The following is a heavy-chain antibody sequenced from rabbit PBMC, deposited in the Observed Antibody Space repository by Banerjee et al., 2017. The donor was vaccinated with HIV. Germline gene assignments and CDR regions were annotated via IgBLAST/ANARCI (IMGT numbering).Heavy chain of an antibody. D-gene: IGHD2-1*01. Sequence: QQLEESGGSLVKPGGTLTLTCKASGIDFSSYYYICWVRQPPGKGLELIARIYTSIGSTWYASWVNRRFPISTSTSLHTVDLKMTRLTAADTAPYFCASEAYVDPVSYYLNSWDPGTLVSDS. V-gene: IGHV1S43*01. CDR1: GIDFSSYYY. CDR2: IYTSIGST. J-gene: IGHJ4*01. CDR3: ASEAYVDPVSYYLNS.